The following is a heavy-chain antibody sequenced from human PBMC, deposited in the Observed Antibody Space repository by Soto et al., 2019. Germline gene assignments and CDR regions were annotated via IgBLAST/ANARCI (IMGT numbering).Heavy chain of an antibody. CDR3: ARVSSSGWLYFDY. D-gene: IGHD6-19*01. CDR2: INHSGST. CDR1: GGSFSGYY. J-gene: IGHJ4*02. V-gene: IGHV4-34*01. Sequence: SETLSLTCAVYGGSFSGYYWNWIRQTPGKGLEWIGEINHSGSTNYNPSLKSRVTISVDTSKNQFSLKLSSVTAADTAVYYCARVSSSGWLYFDYWGQGTLVTVSS.